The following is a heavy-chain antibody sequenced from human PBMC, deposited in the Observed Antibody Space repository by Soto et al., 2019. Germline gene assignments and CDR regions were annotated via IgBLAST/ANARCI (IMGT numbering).Heavy chain of an antibody. CDR3: AREESGYNF. Sequence: SVKVSCKASGGSFSNFGISWVRQAPGQGLEWMGGIVPVFGRPNYAQRFRGRLTITADESTSTGYMELISLRSDDTAVYYCAREESGYNFWGQGTQVTVSS. CDR2: IVPVFGRP. D-gene: IGHD5-12*01. J-gene: IGHJ4*02. CDR1: GGSFSNFG. V-gene: IGHV1-69*13.